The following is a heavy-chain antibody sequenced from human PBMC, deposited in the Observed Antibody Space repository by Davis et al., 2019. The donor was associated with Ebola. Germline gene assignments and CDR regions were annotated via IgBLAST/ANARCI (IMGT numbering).Heavy chain of an antibody. CDR3: AKDLVGASPRGMDV. J-gene: IGHJ6*02. Sequence: GESLKISCAASGFTFSSYAMHWVRQAPGKGLEWVAFIRFDGSDKYYADSVKGRFTISRDNSKNTMYLQMNTLGIEDTAVYYCAKDLVGASPRGMDVWGQGTTVTVSS. V-gene: IGHV3-30*02. CDR2: IRFDGSDK. D-gene: IGHD1-26*01. CDR1: GFTFSSYA.